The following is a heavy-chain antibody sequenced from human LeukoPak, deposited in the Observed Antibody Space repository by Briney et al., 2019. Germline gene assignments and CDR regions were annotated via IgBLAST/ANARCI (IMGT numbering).Heavy chain of an antibody. J-gene: IGHJ4*02. V-gene: IGHV1-2*02. D-gene: IGHD6-6*01. CDR3: ASYSSSPYYFDY. CDR1: GYTFTGYY. Sequence: ASVKVSCKASGYTFTGYYMHWVRQAPEQGIEWMGWINPNSGGTNYAQKFQGRVTMTRDTSISTAYMELSRLRSDDTAVYYCASYSSSPYYFDYWGQGTLVTVSS. CDR2: INPNSGGT.